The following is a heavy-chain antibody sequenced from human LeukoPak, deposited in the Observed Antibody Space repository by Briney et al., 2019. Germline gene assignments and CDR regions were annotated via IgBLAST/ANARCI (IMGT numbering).Heavy chain of an antibody. CDR1: GFTLSSYA. CDR3: AKDSNVVVPAD. D-gene: IGHD2-2*01. V-gene: IGHV3-23*01. Sequence: GGSLRLSCAASGFTLSSYAMSWVRQAPGKGLEWVSAISGSGGSTYYADSVKGRFTISRDNSKNTLYLQMNSLRAEDTAVYYSAKDSNVVVPADWGQGTLVTVSS. CDR2: ISGSGGST. J-gene: IGHJ4*02.